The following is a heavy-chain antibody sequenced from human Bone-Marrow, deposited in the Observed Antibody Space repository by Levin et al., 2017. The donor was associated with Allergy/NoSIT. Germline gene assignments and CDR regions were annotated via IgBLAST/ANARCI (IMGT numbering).Heavy chain of an antibody. CDR3: ARHGTAAAYYFDY. J-gene: IGHJ4*02. CDR1: GGSISSSSYY. Sequence: PSETLSLTCTVSGGSISSSSYYWGLIRQPPGKGLEWIGSLYYSGSTYYNPSLKSRVTISVDTSKNQFSLKLSSVTAADTAVYYCARHGTAAAYYFDYWGQGTLVTVSS. CDR2: LYYSGST. V-gene: IGHV4-39*01. D-gene: IGHD2-2*01.